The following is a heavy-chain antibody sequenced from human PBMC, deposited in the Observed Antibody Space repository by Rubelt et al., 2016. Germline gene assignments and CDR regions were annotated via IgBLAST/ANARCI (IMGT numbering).Heavy chain of an antibody. CDR2: IYYSGST. CDR1: GGSISSSSYY. J-gene: IGHJ4*02. D-gene: IGHD6-13*01. V-gene: IGHV4-39*02. CDR3: VRISSSWYAPFDY. Sequence: QLQLQESGPGLVKPSETLSLTCTVSGGSISSSSYYWGWIRQPPGKGLEWIGTIYYSGSTFYNPSLKSRVTISVDTSKNHFSLKLSSGTASDTAVYYCVRISSSWYAPFDYLGQGNLVTVSS.